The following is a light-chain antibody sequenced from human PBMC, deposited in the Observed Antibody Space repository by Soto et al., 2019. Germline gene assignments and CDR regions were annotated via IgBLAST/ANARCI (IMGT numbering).Light chain of an antibody. CDR2: EDN. V-gene: IGLV6-57*04. CDR3: QSYDSSNHVV. J-gene: IGLJ2*01. Sequence: NFMLTQPHSVSESPGKTVTISCTRSSGSMASNYVQWYQQRPGSAPTTVIYEDNQRPSGVPDRFSGSIDSSSNSASLTISGLKTEDEADYYCQSYDSSNHVVFGGGTKVTVL. CDR1: SGSMASNY.